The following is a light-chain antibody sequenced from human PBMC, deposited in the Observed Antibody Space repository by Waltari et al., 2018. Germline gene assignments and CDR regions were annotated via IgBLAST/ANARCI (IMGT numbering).Light chain of an antibody. J-gene: IGLJ3*02. CDR1: SSNIGSNY. CDR2: RNN. V-gene: IGLV1-47*01. CDR3: AVWDDSLSGPV. Sequence: QSVLTQPPSPSGAPGQRVAISCSGSSSNIGSNYVYWYQQLPGTAPKLLIYRNNQRPSGVPDRFSGSKSGTSASLAISGLRSEDESDYYCAVWDDSLSGPVLGGGTKLTVL.